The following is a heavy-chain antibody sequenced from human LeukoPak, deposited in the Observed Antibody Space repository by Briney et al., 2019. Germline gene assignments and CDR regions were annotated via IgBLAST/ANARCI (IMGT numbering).Heavy chain of an antibody. Sequence: WINPNSGGTNYAQKFQGRVTMTRDTSISTAYMELSRLRSDDTAVYYCARDLETGIHFDYWGQGTLVTVSS. CDR2: INPNSGGT. CDR3: ARDLETGIHFDY. V-gene: IGHV1-2*02. J-gene: IGHJ4*02. D-gene: IGHD7-27*01.